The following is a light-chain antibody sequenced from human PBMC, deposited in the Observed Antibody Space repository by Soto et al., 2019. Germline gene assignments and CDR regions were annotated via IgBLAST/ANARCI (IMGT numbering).Light chain of an antibody. CDR3: QVWDTGSDHSV. J-gene: IGLJ7*01. V-gene: IGLV3-21*02. CDR1: NIGSKS. CDR2: DDS. Sequence: SYVMTQPPSVSVAPGQTARITCGGDNIGSKSVHWYQQKPDQAPVLVVYDDSDRPSGIPERFSGSNSGNTATLTVSRVEAGDEADYFCQVWDTGSDHSVFGGGTQLTVL.